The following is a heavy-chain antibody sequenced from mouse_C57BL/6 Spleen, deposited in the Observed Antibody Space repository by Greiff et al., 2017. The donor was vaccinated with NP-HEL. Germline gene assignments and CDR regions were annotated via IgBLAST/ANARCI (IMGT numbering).Heavy chain of an antibody. CDR1: GFTFSSYT. CDR2: ISGGGGNT. V-gene: IGHV5-9*01. Sequence: EVKLMESGGGLVKPGGSLKLSCAASGFTFSSYTMSWVRQTPEKRLEWVATISGGGGNTYYPDSVKGRFTISRDNAKNTLYLQMSSLRSEDTALYYCARQSSPLYWYFDVWGTGTTVTVSS. J-gene: IGHJ1*03. CDR3: ARQSSPLYWYFDV. D-gene: IGHD1-1*01.